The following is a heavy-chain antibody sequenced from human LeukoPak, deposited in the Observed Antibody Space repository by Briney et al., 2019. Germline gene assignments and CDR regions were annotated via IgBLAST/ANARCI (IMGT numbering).Heavy chain of an antibody. CDR3: ARDFNTYYYDSSGYGVVRYFDY. CDR1: GDSVSSNSAA. D-gene: IGHD3-22*01. V-gene: IGHV6-1*01. J-gene: IGHJ4*02. Sequence: SQTLSLTCALSGDSVSSNSAAWNWIRQSPSRGLEWLGRTYYRSKWYNDYAVSVKSRITINPDTSKNQFSLQLNSVTPEDTAVYYCARDFNTYYYDSSGYGVVRYFDYWGQGTLVTVSS. CDR2: TYYRSKWYN.